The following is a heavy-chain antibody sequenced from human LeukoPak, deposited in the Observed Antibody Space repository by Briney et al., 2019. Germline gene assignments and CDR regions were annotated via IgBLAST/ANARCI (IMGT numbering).Heavy chain of an antibody. V-gene: IGHV3-30*19. CDR1: GFTFSSYG. Sequence: GGSLRLSCAASGFTFSSYGMHWVRQAPGKGLEWVAVISYDGSNKYYADSVKGRFTISRDNSKNTLYLQMNSLRAEDTAVYYCARVSRLSAYSGSYFPIWGQGTMVTVSS. CDR3: ARVSRLSAYSGSYFPI. CDR2: ISYDGSNK. D-gene: IGHD1-26*01. J-gene: IGHJ3*02.